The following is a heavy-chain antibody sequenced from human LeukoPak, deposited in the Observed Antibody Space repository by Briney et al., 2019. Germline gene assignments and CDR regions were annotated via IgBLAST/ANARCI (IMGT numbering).Heavy chain of an antibody. CDR2: IMKDGSET. D-gene: IGHD3-10*01. CDR1: GFTFSLYW. J-gene: IGHJ4*02. Sequence: PGGSLRLSCAASGFTFSLYWMNWVRQAPGKGLEWVASIMKDGSETYYVDSVKGRFTISRDNAKDSLYLQMNSLRAEDTAVYYCAKARPGDTFDFWGQGTLVTVSS. CDR3: AKARPGDTFDF. V-gene: IGHV3-7*01.